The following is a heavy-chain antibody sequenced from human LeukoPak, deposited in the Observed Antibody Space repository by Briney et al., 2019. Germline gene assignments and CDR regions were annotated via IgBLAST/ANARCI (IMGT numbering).Heavy chain of an antibody. CDR1: GFTFRNYG. CDR3: ARVRKYSGYYSWYFDL. CDR2: ISGDAADI. Sequence: GGSLRLSCAASGFTFRNYGMSWVRQAPGKGLEWVSAISGDAADIFYADSAKGRFTISRENAKNSLYLQMNSLRAGDTAVYYCARVRKYSGYYSWYFDLWGRGTLVTVSS. J-gene: IGHJ2*01. V-gene: IGHV3-23*01. D-gene: IGHD5-12*01.